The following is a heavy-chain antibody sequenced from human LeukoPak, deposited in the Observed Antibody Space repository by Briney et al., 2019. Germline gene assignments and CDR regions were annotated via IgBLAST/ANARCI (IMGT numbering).Heavy chain of an antibody. CDR2: IYYSGSS. J-gene: IGHJ5*02. V-gene: IGHV4-31*03. Sequence: SQTLSLTCTVSGGSISSGGYYWSWIRQHPGTGLEWIGYIYYSGSSYYNPSPKSRVTISVDTSKNQFSLKLSSVTAADTAVYYCARYKYSSSGGNWFDHWGQGTLVTVSS. D-gene: IGHD6-6*01. CDR1: GGSISSGGYY. CDR3: ARYKYSSSGGNWFDH.